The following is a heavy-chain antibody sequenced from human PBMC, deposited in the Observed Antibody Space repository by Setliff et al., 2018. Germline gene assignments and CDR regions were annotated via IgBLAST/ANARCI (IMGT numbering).Heavy chain of an antibody. Sequence: PSETLSLTCAVYGGSFSGYYWSWMRQPPGKGLEWIGEINHSGSTNYNPSLKSRVTTSVDTSKNQFSLNLTSVTAADTAVYYCARRGDINGYYYHEDAFDIWGQGTVVTV. D-gene: IGHD3-22*01. CDR1: GGSFSGYY. CDR3: ARRGDINGYYYHEDAFDI. J-gene: IGHJ3*02. V-gene: IGHV4-34*01. CDR2: INHSGST.